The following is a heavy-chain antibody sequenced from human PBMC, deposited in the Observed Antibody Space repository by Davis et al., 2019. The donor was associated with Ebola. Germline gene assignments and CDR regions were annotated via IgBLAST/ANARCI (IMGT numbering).Heavy chain of an antibody. CDR2: IKQDGGEK. CDR1: GFIFSNYW. V-gene: IGHV3-7*03. J-gene: IGHJ6*02. CDR3: ASGDGRGNSYDMDV. D-gene: IGHD4-23*01. Sequence: GESLKISCAASGFIFSNYWMSWVRQAPGKGPEWVAIIKQDGGEKYYVDSVKGRFTISRDNAKNSRFLQMNSLRAEDTALYYCASGDGRGNSYDMDVWGQGTTVTVSS.